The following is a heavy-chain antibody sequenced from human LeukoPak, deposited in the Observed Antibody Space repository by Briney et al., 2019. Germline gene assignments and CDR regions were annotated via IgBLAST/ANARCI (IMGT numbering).Heavy chain of an antibody. CDR3: AKDYNYGSAYYYYYYGMDV. V-gene: IGHV3-30*18. CDR1: GFTFSSYG. CDR2: ISYDGSNK. D-gene: IGHD3-10*01. Sequence: GRSLRPSCAASGFTFSSYGMHWVRQAPGKGLEWVAVISYDGSNKYYADSVKGRFTISRDNSKNTLYLQMNSLRAEDTAVYYCAKDYNYGSAYYYYYYGMDVWGQGTTVTVSS. J-gene: IGHJ6*02.